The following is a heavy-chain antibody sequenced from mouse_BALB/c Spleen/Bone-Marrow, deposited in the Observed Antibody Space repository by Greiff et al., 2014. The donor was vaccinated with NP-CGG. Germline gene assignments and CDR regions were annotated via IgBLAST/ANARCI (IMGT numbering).Heavy chain of an antibody. Sequence: DVMLVESGGGLVQPGGSLRLSCTTSGFTFTDYYMSWVRQPPGKALEWLAFIRNKAYGYTTECSASVRGRFTISRDNSQSILYLQMNTLRAKDSATYYCARFPMDYWGQGTSVTVSS. V-gene: IGHV7-3*02. J-gene: IGHJ4*01. CDR2: IRNKAYGYTT. CDR3: ARFPMDY. CDR1: GFTFTDYY.